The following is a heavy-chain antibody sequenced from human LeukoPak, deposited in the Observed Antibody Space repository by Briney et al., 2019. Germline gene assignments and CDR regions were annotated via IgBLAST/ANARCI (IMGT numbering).Heavy chain of an antibody. V-gene: IGHV4-39*07. D-gene: IGHD3-3*01. J-gene: IGHJ6*03. CDR1: GGSISSSSYY. CDR2: IYYSGST. Sequence: SETLSLTCTVSGGSISSSSYYWGWIRQPPGKGLEWIGSIYYSGSTYYNPSLKSRVTISVDTSKNQFSLKLSSVTAADTAVYYCARTYYDFWSGCYPYYMDVWGKGTTVTVSS. CDR3: ARTYYDFWSGCYPYYMDV.